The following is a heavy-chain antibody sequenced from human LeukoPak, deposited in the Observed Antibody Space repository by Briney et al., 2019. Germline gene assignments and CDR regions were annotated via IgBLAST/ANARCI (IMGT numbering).Heavy chain of an antibody. CDR1: GFTFSSYW. CDR2: IKQDGSEK. J-gene: IGHJ4*02. CDR3: ARGGAARPDF. D-gene: IGHD6-6*01. V-gene: IGHV3-7*01. Sequence: PAGSLRLSCAASGFTFSSYWMSWVRQAPGKGLEWVANIKQDGSEKYYVDSVKGRFTISRDNAENSLYLQMNSLRVEDTAIYYCARGGAARPDFWGQGTLVTVSS.